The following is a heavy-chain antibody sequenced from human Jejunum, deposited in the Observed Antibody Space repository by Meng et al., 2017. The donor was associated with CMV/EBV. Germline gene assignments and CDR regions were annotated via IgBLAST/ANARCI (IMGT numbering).Heavy chain of an antibody. J-gene: IGHJ6*02. CDR1: GFNFRDYA. CDR3: AKDRTIFGGAYGMDV. CDR2: IRYDGRYQ. D-gene: IGHD3-3*01. V-gene: IGHV3-30*02. Sequence: SGFNFRDYAMHWVRQAPGKGLELVSFIRYDGRYQFYRDSVKGRLTISRDNSKNMLYLQMNSLRAEDTAVYYCAKDRTIFGGAYGMDVWGHGTTVTVSS.